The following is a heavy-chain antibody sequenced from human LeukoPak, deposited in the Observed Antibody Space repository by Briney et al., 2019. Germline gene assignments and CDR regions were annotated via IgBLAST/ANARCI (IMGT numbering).Heavy chain of an antibody. V-gene: IGHV3-66*01. CDR3: ARVCETGDSYYYGMDV. D-gene: IGHD7-27*01. Sequence: GGSLRLSCAGSGFTVSSNYMSWVRQAPGKGLEWLSIIYSGGSTYYADSVKGRFTISRDNSKNTLYLQMNSLRSEDTAVYYCARVCETGDSYYYGMDVWGQGTTVTVPS. CDR2: IYSGGST. CDR1: GFTVSSNY. J-gene: IGHJ6*02.